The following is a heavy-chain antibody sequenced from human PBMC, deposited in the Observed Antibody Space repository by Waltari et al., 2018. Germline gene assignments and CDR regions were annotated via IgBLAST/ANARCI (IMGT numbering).Heavy chain of an antibody. CDR1: GYTFTGYY. V-gene: IGHV1-2*06. CDR3: ARAPHYYYYYMDV. Sequence: QVQLVQSGAEVKKPGASVKVSCKASGYTFTGYYMHWVRQAPGQGLEWMGRINPNRGGTNYSQKFQGRVTMTMDTSISTAYMELSRLRSDDTAVYYCARAPHYYYYYMDVWGKGTTVTVSS. J-gene: IGHJ6*03. CDR2: INPNRGGT.